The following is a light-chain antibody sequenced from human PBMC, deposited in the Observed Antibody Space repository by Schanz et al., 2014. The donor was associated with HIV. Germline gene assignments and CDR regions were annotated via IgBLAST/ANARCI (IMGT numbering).Light chain of an antibody. V-gene: IGKV3-11*01. CDR1: QSVSNY. J-gene: IGKJ2*01. CDR3: EQYGTTPYT. Sequence: EIVLTQSPATLSLSPGERATLSCRAGQSVSNYLAWYQKKPGQAPRLLIYGASSRATGIPDRFSGSGSGTDFTLTIGSLEPEDFAVYYCEQYGTTPYTFGQGTKLEMK. CDR2: GAS.